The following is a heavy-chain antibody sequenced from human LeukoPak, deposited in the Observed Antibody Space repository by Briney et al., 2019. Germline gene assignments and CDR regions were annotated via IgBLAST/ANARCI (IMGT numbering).Heavy chain of an antibody. D-gene: IGHD6-19*01. V-gene: IGHV3-11*01. J-gene: IGHJ4*02. CDR2: ISPSGITT. CDR3: ARQRSSYYFDS. CDR1: GFTFSDHY. Sequence: GGSLRLSCAVSGFTFSDHYVSWIRRAPGKGLDWLSYISPSGITTKCADSVKGRFTVSRDNAKNSVFLQLNNLRVEDTAVYFCARQRSSYYFDSWGQGTLVTVSS.